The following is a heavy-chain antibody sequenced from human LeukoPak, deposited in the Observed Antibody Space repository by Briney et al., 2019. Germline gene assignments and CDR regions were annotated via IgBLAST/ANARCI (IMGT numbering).Heavy chain of an antibody. Sequence: ASVKVSCKASGGTFSSYAISWVRQAPGQGLEWMGGIIPIFGTANYAQKFQGRVTITADESTSTAYMELSSLRSEDTAVYYYAVWDSYGSGRWFDPWGQGTLVTVSP. CDR3: AVWDSYGSGRWFDP. J-gene: IGHJ5*02. D-gene: IGHD3-10*01. V-gene: IGHV1-69*13. CDR1: GGTFSSYA. CDR2: IIPIFGTA.